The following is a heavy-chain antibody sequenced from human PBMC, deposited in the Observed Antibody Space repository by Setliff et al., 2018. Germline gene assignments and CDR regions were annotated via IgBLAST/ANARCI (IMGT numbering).Heavy chain of an antibody. CDR3: ARDGFEIVVVPAAIYYYYYMDV. V-gene: IGHV1-2*04. CDR1: GYTFTGYY. D-gene: IGHD2-2*01. J-gene: IGHJ6*03. Sequence: ASVKVSCKASGYTFTGYYMHWVRQAPGQGLEWMGRINPNSGGTNYAQKFQGWVTMTRDTSISTAYMELSRLRSDDTAVYYCARDGFEIVVVPAAIYYYYYMDVWGKGTTVTVSS. CDR2: INPNSGGT.